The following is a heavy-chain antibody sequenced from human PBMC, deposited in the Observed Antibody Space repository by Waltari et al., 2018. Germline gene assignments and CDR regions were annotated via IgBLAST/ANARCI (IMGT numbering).Heavy chain of an antibody. V-gene: IGHV3-30*18. D-gene: IGHD4-17*01. CDR3: AKDDYGDEYFQH. Sequence: QVQLVESGGGVVQPGGSLGLSCTPSRSPFSDYAMHWVRQAPGKGLEWVALMSHDATKKNYAQSLQGRFTISRDNSRNTLYLEINNVRVADTALYYCAKDDYGDEYFQHWGQGTLVTVSS. CDR1: RSPFSDYA. J-gene: IGHJ1*01. CDR2: MSHDATKK.